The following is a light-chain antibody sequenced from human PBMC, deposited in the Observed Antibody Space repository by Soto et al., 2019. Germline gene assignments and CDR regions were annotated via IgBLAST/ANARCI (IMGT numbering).Light chain of an antibody. J-gene: IGLJ3*02. CDR2: DVS. Sequence: QSALTQPRSVSGSPGQSVTISCTGTRSDVGDYNFVSWYQQHPGTAPKLMIYDVSERPSGVPDRFSGSKSGNTASLTISGLQAEDEANYYCAAWDDSLRGWVFGGGTKVTVL. CDR1: RSDVGDYNF. V-gene: IGLV2-11*01. CDR3: AAWDDSLRGWV.